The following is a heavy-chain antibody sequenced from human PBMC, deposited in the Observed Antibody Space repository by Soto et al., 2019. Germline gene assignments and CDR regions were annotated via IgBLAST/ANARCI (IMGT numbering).Heavy chain of an antibody. J-gene: IGHJ6*02. Sequence: QVRLVESGGGVVRPGKSLRLSCAATGFTFSRYGMHWVRQAPGKGLEWVTVIWYDGSNKYYADSVKGRFTISRDNSKSTLYLQMNSLRAEDTAIYYCAREIIAVRPINYNYYGMDVWGQGTTVTVSS. CDR2: IWYDGSNK. D-gene: IGHD6-6*01. CDR3: AREIIAVRPINYNYYGMDV. V-gene: IGHV3-33*01. CDR1: GFTFSRYG.